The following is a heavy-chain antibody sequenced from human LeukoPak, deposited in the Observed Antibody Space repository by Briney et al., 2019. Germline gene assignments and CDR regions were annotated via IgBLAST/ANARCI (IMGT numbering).Heavy chain of an antibody. V-gene: IGHV4-59*08. D-gene: IGHD6-13*01. J-gene: IGHJ3*02. CDR3: AAYSSSGDAFDI. Sequence: SETLSLTCTVSGGSISSYYWSWIRQPPGKGLEWIGYIHYSGSTNYNPSLKSRVTISVDTFKNQFSLKLISVTAADTAVYHCAAYSSSGDAFDIWGQGTMVTVSS. CDR1: GGSISSYY. CDR2: IHYSGST.